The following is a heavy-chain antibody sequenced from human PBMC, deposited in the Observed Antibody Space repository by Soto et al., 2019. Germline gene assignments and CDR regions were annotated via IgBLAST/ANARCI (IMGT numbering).Heavy chain of an antibody. V-gene: IGHV3-11*01. CDR3: ARAREPYFSLRPVDY. CDR1: GFTFSDYY. J-gene: IGHJ4*01. D-gene: IGHD4-17*01. CDR2: ISNSGTTR. Sequence: QVQLVESGGGLVEPGGSLRLSCVASGFTFSDYYMSWIRQAPGKGLEYVSYISNSGTTRYYADSGTGRFTISRDNANNSLFLQLNSLRVEDTAMYYCARAREPYFSLRPVDYXGXGTLVTVSS.